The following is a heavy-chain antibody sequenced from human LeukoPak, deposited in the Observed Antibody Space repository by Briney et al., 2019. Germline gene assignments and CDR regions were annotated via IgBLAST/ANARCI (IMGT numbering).Heavy chain of an antibody. D-gene: IGHD6-19*01. CDR2: ILGGGNT. Sequence: PGGSLRLSCAASGFTFTTYAMNWVRQAPGKGLEWVSAILGGGNTYYADSVKGRFTISRDTSKNTLYLQMNSLRVEDTAVYYCAKDLGSGWTLYYFDYWGQGTLVTVSS. V-gene: IGHV3-23*01. CDR3: AKDLGSGWTLYYFDY. CDR1: GFTFTTYA. J-gene: IGHJ4*02.